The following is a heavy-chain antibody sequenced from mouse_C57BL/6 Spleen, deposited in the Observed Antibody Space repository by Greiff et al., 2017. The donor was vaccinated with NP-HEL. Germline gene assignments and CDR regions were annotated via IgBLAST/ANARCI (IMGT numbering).Heavy chain of an antibody. V-gene: IGHV1-53*01. CDR1: GYTFTSYW. CDR3: AREGYYGKKVFDY. D-gene: IGHD1-1*01. J-gene: IGHJ2*01. Sequence: QVQLKQPGTELVKPGASVKLSCKASGYTFTSYWMHWVKQRPGQGLEWIGNINPSNGGTNYNEKFKSKATLTVDKSSSTAYMQLSSLTSEDSAVYYCAREGYYGKKVFDYWGQGTTLTVSS. CDR2: INPSNGGT.